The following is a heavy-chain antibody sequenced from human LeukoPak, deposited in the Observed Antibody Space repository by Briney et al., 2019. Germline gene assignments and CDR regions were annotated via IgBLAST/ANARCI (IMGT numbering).Heavy chain of an antibody. V-gene: IGHV3-53*01. CDR2: IYSGGST. CDR1: GFTVSTNY. J-gene: IGHJ4*02. CDR3: AREISGGTYPWGYFDC. D-gene: IGHD7-27*01. Sequence: GGSLGLSCAASGFTVSTNYMSWVRQTPGKGLEWVSVIYSGGSTYYEDSVKCRFTISRDNSKNTLYLKMTRLRAEDTAVYYCAREISGGTYPWGYFDCWGQGTLVPVSS.